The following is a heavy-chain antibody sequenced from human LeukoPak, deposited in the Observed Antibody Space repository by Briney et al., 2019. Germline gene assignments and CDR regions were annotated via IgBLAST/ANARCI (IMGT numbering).Heavy chain of an antibody. CDR3: ARNRQWLPLYWHFDL. V-gene: IGHV4-34*01. D-gene: IGHD6-19*01. J-gene: IGHJ2*01. Sequence: SETLSLTCAVYGGSFSGYYWSWIRQPPGKGLEWIGEINHSGSTNYNPSLKSRVTISVDTSKNQFSLKLSSVTAADTAVYYCARNRQWLPLYWHFDLWGRGTLVTVSS. CDR1: GGSFSGYY. CDR2: INHSGST.